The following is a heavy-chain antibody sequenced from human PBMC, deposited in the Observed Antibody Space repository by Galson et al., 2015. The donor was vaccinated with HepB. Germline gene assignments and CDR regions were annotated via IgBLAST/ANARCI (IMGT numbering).Heavy chain of an antibody. CDR1: GYTFTGYY. CDR2: INPNSGGT. Sequence: SVKVSCKASGYTFTGYYMHWVRQAPGQGLEWMGWINPNSGGTNYAQKFQGWVTMTRDTSISTAYMELSRLRSDDTAVYYCARGGRVKPAHYGMDVWGQGTTVTVSS. J-gene: IGHJ6*02. V-gene: IGHV1-2*04. D-gene: IGHD2-2*01. CDR3: ARGGRVKPAHYGMDV.